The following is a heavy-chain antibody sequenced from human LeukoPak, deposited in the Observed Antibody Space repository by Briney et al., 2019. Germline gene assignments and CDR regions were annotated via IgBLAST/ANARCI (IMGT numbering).Heavy chain of an antibody. CDR2: INPNSGGT. V-gene: IGHV1-2*02. Sequence: ASVTVSCTASGYIFTGYYMPGVGQAPAQGSEWMGWINPNSGGTNYAQRFQGRDTMNRDTSISTAYMELSRLRSDDTAVYYCARDSGTTGEGKFDPWGQGTLVTVSS. CDR1: GYIFTGYY. CDR3: ARDSGTTGEGKFDP. J-gene: IGHJ5*02. D-gene: IGHD3-10*01.